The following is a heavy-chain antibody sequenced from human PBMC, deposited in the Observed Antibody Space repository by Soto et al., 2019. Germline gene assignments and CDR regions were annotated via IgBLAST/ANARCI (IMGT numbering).Heavy chain of an antibody. J-gene: IGHJ5*02. CDR1: GYTFSNYG. CDR3: ARVVPGAEAWFSP. D-gene: IGHD2-2*01. Sequence: QVQLVQSGGEVKRPGASVKVSCKTSGYTFSNYGITWVRQAAGQPLEWLGWISLYSDSTNYAQKYQGRVSMTTDTSTTTAYMELRSLRSDDTAVYYCARVVPGAEAWFSPWGQGTLVTVSS. CDR2: ISLYSDST. V-gene: IGHV1-18*01.